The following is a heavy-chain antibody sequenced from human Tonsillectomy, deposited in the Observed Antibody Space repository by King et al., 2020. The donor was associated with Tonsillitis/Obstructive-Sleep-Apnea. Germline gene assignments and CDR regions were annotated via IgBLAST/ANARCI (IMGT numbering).Heavy chain of an antibody. CDR1: ANTFTGFG. CDR2: ISDYNGNT. CDR3: ARGGETMIVANNYIDV. V-gene: IGHV1-18*01. Sequence: QLVQSGAEVKKPGASVKVSCKASANTFTGFGISWVRQAPGQGLEWMGWISDYNGNTNYAQKFQGRVTMTTDTSTSTAYMELRSLRSDDTAVYYCARGGETMIVANNYIDVWGKGTTVTVSS. D-gene: IGHD3-22*01. J-gene: IGHJ6*03.